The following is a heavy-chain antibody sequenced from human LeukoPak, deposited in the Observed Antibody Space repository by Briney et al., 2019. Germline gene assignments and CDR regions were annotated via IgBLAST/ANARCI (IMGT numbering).Heavy chain of an antibody. CDR2: INLGGST. J-gene: IGHJ5*02. CDR3: EKGRRFITMQGGNRVYQWIDP. D-gene: IGHD3-3*01. Sequence: SETLSLTCAVYGASFSGYYWSWIRQPPGKGLEWIREINLGGSTNYNPSLKSRVTISLDTSKKQFPLKLNSVTAADTATYYCEKGRRFITMQGGNRVYQWIDPWGQGTLVTVSS. CDR1: GASFSGYY. V-gene: IGHV4-34*01.